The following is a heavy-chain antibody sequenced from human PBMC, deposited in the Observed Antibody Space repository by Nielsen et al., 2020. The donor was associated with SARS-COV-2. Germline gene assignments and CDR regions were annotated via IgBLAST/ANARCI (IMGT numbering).Heavy chain of an antibody. CDR3: ARDWSRAFDV. Sequence: GGSLRLSCAASGFTFSSLWMSWVRQVPGKGLEWVADIKPDGSEKVYVDSVKGRFTISRDNAKNSMSLQMNSLRVEDTAVYYCARDWSRAFDVWGQGTMVTVS. J-gene: IGHJ3*01. CDR2: IKPDGSEK. CDR1: GFTFSSLW. V-gene: IGHV3-7*01.